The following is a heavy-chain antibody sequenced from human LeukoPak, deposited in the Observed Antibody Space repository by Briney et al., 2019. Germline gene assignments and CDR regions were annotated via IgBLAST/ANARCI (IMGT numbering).Heavy chain of an antibody. CDR3: ARLITVAGTNWFDP. Sequence: GGSLRLSCAASGFTFSSYWMSWVRQAPRKGLEWVANIKEDGSEKYYVDSVKGRFTISRDNAKNSLYLQMNSLRAEDTAVYYCARLITVAGTNWFDPWGQGTLVTVSS. V-gene: IGHV3-7*05. CDR1: GFTFSSYW. D-gene: IGHD6-19*01. CDR2: IKEDGSEK. J-gene: IGHJ5*02.